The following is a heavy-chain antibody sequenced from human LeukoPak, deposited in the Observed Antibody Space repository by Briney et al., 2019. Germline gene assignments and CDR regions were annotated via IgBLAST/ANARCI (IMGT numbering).Heavy chain of an antibody. CDR2: IINSGSTI. V-gene: IGHV3-48*03. CDR1: GFTFSSYN. Sequence: GGSLTLSCAASGFTFSSYNMNWVRQAPGKGLEWVSYIINSGSTIYYADSVKGRFTISRDNAKNSLYLQMNSLRAEDRAVYYCAELGITMIGGVWGKGTTVTISS. CDR3: AELGITMIGGV. J-gene: IGHJ6*04. D-gene: IGHD3-10*02.